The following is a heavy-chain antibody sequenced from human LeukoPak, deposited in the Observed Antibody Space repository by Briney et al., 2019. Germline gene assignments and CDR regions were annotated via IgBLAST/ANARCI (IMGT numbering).Heavy chain of an antibody. J-gene: IGHJ4*02. Sequence: GGSLRLSCAGSGFPFSIYGMNWVRQAPGKGLEWVSGISPGGGPTYYADSVKGRFTISRDNSKNTLYLQMNSLRAEDTAVYYCAKDQARRSIQLWSPYDYWGQGTLVTVSS. CDR1: GFPFSIYG. D-gene: IGHD5-18*01. CDR3: AKDQARRSIQLWSPYDY. V-gene: IGHV3-23*01. CDR2: ISPGGGPT.